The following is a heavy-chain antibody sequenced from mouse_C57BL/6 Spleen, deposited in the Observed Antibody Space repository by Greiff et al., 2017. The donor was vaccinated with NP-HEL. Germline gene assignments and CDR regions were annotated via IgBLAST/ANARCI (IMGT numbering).Heavy chain of an antibody. CDR1: GYTFTSYW. Sequence: QVQLQQPGAELVKPGASVKMSCKASGYTFTSYWITWVKQRPGQGLEWIGDIYPGSGSTNYNEKFKSKATLTVDTSSSTAYMQLSSLTSEDSAVDYCARGGTAQAAYAMDYWGQGTSVTVSS. D-gene: IGHD3-2*02. CDR2: IYPGSGST. J-gene: IGHJ4*01. CDR3: ARGGTAQAAYAMDY. V-gene: IGHV1-55*01.